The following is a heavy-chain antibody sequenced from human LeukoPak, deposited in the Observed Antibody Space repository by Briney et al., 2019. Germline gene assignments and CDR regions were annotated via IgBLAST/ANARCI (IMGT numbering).Heavy chain of an antibody. J-gene: IGHJ6*03. CDR1: GDSISTSSYY. CDR2: IYYSGST. Sequence: SETLSLTCTVSGDSISTSSYYWGWIRQPPGKGLEWIGTIYYSGSTYYNPSLTSRVTISVDTSKNQFSLKLSSVTAADTAVYYCARHKDYCYSYMDVWGKGTTVTISS. CDR3: ARHKDYCYSYMDV. V-gene: IGHV4-39*01.